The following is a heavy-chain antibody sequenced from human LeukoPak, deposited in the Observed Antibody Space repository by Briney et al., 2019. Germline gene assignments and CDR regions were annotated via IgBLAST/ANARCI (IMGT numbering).Heavy chain of an antibody. CDR2: IMPLFGTA. J-gene: IGHJ5*02. Sequence: SVKVSCKTSGGTFNNSAISWVRQAPGQGLEWLGGIMPLFGTAGYAQKFQGRVTITKDESTRTVYLELTSLTSDDTAVYYCARDVHGDYGTGWFDPWGQGTLVSVSS. CDR3: ARDVHGDYGTGWFDP. D-gene: IGHD4-17*01. V-gene: IGHV1-69*05. CDR1: GGTFNNSA.